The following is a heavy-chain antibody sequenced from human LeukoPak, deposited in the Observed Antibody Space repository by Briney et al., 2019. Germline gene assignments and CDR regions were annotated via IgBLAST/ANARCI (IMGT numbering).Heavy chain of an antibody. CDR2: IKSKTDGGTT. J-gene: IGHJ6*03. V-gene: IGHV3-15*01. CDR3: TTVKGGGSGSYRYYYYYMDV. CDR1: GFTFSNAW. D-gene: IGHD3-10*01. Sequence: RPGGSLRLSCAASGFTFSNAWMSWVRQAPGKGLEWVGRIKSKTDGGTTDYAAPVKGRFTISRDDSKNTLYLQMNSLETEDTAVYYCTTVKGGGSGSYRYYYYYMDVWGKGTTVTVSS.